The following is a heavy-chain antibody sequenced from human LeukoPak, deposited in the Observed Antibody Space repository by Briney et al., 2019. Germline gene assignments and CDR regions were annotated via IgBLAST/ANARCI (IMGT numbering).Heavy chain of an antibody. CDR1: GGSIRNYC. Sequence: PSETLSLTCTVSGGSIRNYCWSWLRQPPGKGLEWIGYIYYSGSTNYNPSLKSRVTISVDTSKNQFSLKLSSVTAADTAVYYCARKGGTFDYWGQGTLVTVSS. CDR3: ARKGGTFDY. J-gene: IGHJ4*02. D-gene: IGHD2-15*01. V-gene: IGHV4-59*08. CDR2: IYYSGST.